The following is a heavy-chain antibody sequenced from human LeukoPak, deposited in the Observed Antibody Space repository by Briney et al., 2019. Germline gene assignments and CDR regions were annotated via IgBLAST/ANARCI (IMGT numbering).Heavy chain of an antibody. CDR2: INARGDT. CDR3: ARGQVPAARGYNWFDP. CDR1: GWSFNDYY. J-gene: IGHJ5*02. D-gene: IGHD2-2*01. V-gene: IGHV4-34*01. Sequence: SSETLSLTCAVSGWSFNDYYWNWIRQPPGKGLEWIGEINARGDTNYNPSLKSRVTIPVDTSKKQFSLRLTSMIAADTALYYCARGQVPAARGYNWFDPWGQGTLVTVSS.